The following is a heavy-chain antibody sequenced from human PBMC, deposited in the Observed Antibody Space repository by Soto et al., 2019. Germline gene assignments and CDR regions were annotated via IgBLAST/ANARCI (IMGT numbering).Heavy chain of an antibody. CDR1: GFTFSGYG. CDR2: IWSHGNNK. V-gene: IGHV3-33*01. J-gene: IGHJ4*02. CDR3: ARDPGDDTTPLDY. Sequence: QVQLVESGGGVVQPGRSLRLSCAASGFTFSGYGMHWVRQAPGKGLEWVALIWSHGNNKYYADSVKGRFTISRDNSKNTLYLQMNSLRAEDTAVYYCARDPGDDTTPLDYWGQGTLVTVSS. D-gene: IGHD7-27*01.